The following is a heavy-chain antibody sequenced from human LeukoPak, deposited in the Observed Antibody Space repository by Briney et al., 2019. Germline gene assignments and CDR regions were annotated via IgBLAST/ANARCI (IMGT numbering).Heavy chain of an antibody. D-gene: IGHD3-22*01. Sequence: GGSLRLSCAVSGFTFSGYSMKWVRQAPGTGLEWVSYISSSTTTIYHADSVKGRFTVSRDNAKNSLYLQMDSLRVEDTAVYYCATDREDYDSSGYYLSDAFDIWGQGTMVTVSS. CDR1: GFTFSGYS. CDR3: ATDREDYDSSGYYLSDAFDI. J-gene: IGHJ3*02. V-gene: IGHV3-48*01. CDR2: ISSSTTTI.